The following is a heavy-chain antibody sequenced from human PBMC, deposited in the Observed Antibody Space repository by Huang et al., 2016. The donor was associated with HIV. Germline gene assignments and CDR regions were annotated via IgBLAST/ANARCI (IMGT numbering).Heavy chain of an antibody. CDR3: ARSEPSRYYFDY. CDR2: ISNEGSTK. V-gene: IGHV3-30-3*01. J-gene: IGHJ4*02. Sequence: QVQLVESGGGVVQPGTSLRLSCAASGITFSNYAMNWVRQAPGKGLECVAVISNEGSTKYYADSVKGRFTISRDNSKNTVYLQMNSLRAEDTAVYYCARSEPSRYYFDYWGQGTLVTVSS. CDR1: GITFSNYA.